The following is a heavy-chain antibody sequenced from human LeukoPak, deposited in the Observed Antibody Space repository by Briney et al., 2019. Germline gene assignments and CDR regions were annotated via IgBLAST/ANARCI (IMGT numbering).Heavy chain of an antibody. CDR3: ARHFPLPGYRYMGLFDY. CDR2: IYTSGST. V-gene: IGHV4-4*09. D-gene: IGHD3-16*02. J-gene: IGHJ4*02. Sequence: SETLSLTCTVPGGSISSYYWSWIRQPPGKGLEWIGYIYTSGSTNYNPSLKSRVTISVDTSKNQFSLKLSSVTAADTAVYYCARHFPLPGYRYMGLFDYWGQGTLVTVSS. CDR1: GGSISSYY.